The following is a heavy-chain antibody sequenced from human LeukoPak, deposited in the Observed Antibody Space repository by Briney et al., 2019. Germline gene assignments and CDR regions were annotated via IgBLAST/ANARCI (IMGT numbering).Heavy chain of an antibody. CDR2: ISDDGRNK. Sequence: GGSLRLSCAASGFSFISYGMHWVRQAPGKGLEWVGVISDDGRNKKYADSVKGRFTISRDNSKDTLYLQMNSLRAEDTAVYYCARSIGLTGGGVDVWGQGTTVTVSS. CDR1: GFSFISYG. CDR3: ARSIGLTGGGVDV. J-gene: IGHJ6*02. V-gene: IGHV3-30*03. D-gene: IGHD3-9*01.